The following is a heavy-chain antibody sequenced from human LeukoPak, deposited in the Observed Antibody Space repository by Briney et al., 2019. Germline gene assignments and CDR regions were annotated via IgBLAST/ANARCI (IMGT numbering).Heavy chain of an antibody. CDR1: GFTFSSYS. CDR2: ISSSSSYI. J-gene: IGHJ4*02. V-gene: IGHV3-21*01. CDR3: ARVNRWFGELFTDY. D-gene: IGHD3-10*01. Sequence: PGGSLRLSCAASGFTFSSYSMNWVRQAPGKGLEWVSSISSSSSYIYYADSVKGRFTISRDNAKNSLYLQMNSLRAEDTAVYYCARVNRWFGELFTDYWGQGTLVTVSS.